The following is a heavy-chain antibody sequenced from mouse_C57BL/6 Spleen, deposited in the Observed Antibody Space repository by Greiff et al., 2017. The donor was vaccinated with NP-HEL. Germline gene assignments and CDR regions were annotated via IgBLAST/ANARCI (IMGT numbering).Heavy chain of an antibody. Sequence: VKLMESGPGLVQPSQSLSITCTVSGFSLTSYGVHWVRQSPGKGLEWLGVIWRGGSTDYNAAFMSRLSITKDNSKSQVFFKMNSLQADDTAIYYCAKGYYGSFYYAMDYWGQGTSVTVSS. CDR2: IWRGGST. CDR3: AKGYYGSFYYAMDY. D-gene: IGHD1-1*01. V-gene: IGHV2-5*01. J-gene: IGHJ4*01. CDR1: GFSLTSYG.